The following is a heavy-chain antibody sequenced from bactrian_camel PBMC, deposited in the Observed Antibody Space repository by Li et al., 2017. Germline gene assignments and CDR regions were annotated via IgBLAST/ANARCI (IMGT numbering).Heavy chain of an antibody. CDR1: DNTVRRSC. J-gene: IGHJ4*01. CDR2: VHTDGIT. Sequence: HVQLVESGGGSVQTGGSLRLSCAASDNTVRRSCWGWFRQAPGKEREGVASVHTDGITTYAEVVKGRFALTRDNAWTQLYLQMDSLKPEDTAMYYCAAESLCAWLGTTEEYFGLGTQVTVS. D-gene: IGHD1*01. V-gene: IGHV3S53*01.